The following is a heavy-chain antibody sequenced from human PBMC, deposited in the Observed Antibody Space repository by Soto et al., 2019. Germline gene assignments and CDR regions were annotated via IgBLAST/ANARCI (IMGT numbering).Heavy chain of an antibody. V-gene: IGHV1-8*01. CDR1: GYTFTSYD. D-gene: IGHD3-3*01. CDR2: MNPNSGNT. Sequence: QVQLVQSGAEVKKPGASVKVSCKASGYTFTSYDINWVRQATGQGLEWIGWMNPNSGNTGYAQKFQGRVTMTRNTSISTAYMELSSLRSEDTAVYYCARGTYYDFWSGYFSSRNWFDPWGQGTLVTVSS. CDR3: ARGTYYDFWSGYFSSRNWFDP. J-gene: IGHJ5*02.